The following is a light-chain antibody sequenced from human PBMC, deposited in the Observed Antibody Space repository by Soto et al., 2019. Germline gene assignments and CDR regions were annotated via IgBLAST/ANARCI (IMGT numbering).Light chain of an antibody. J-gene: IGLJ2*01. Sequence: QSALTQPASVSGSPGQSITISCTGTSSDVGGFDYVSWYQQHPGEAPKLMIHNVSNRPSGVSNRFSGSKSGNTASLTISGLQAEDEADYYCSSFTSSTTVVFGGGTQLTVL. V-gene: IGLV2-14*03. CDR1: SSDVGGFDY. CDR2: NVS. CDR3: SSFTSSTTVV.